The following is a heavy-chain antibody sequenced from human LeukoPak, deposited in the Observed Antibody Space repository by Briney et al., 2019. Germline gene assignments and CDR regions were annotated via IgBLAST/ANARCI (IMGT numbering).Heavy chain of an antibody. Sequence: GGSLRLSCAASGFTFSSYAMHWVCQAPGKGLEHVSAISSNGGSTYYANSVKGRFTVSRDNSKNTLYLQMGSLRAEDMAVYYCACGYCSGGSCHSAAFDPWGQGTLVTVSS. J-gene: IGHJ5*02. D-gene: IGHD2-15*01. CDR1: GFTFSSYA. CDR2: ISSNGGST. CDR3: ACGYCSGGSCHSAAFDP. V-gene: IGHV3-64*01.